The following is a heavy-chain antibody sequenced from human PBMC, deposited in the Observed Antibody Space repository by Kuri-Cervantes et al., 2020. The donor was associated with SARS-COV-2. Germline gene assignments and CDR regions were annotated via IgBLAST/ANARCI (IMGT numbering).Heavy chain of an antibody. CDR2: IRYDGSNK. Sequence: GGSLRLSCAASGFTFSSYGMHWVRQAPGKGLEWVAFIRYDGSNKYYADSVKGRFTISRHNSKNTLYLQMNSLRAEDTAVYYCAREGSGYYYGMDVWGQGTTVTVSS. CDR1: GFTFSSYG. CDR3: AREGSGYYYGMDV. J-gene: IGHJ6*02. V-gene: IGHV3-30*02.